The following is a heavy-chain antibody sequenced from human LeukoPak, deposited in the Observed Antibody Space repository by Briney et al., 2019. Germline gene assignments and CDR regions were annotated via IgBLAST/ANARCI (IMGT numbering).Heavy chain of an antibody. Sequence: SETLSLTCTVSGGSISSYYWSWIRQPPGKGLEWIGEIYHSGSTNYNPSLKSRVTISVDKSKNQFSLKLSSVTAADTAVYYCARDGDYGDYVDYWGQGTLVTVSS. D-gene: IGHD4-17*01. CDR1: GGSISSYY. CDR2: IYHSGST. J-gene: IGHJ4*02. V-gene: IGHV4-59*12. CDR3: ARDGDYGDYVDY.